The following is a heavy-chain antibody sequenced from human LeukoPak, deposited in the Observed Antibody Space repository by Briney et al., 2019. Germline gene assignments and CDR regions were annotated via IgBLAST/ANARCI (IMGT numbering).Heavy chain of an antibody. D-gene: IGHD1-26*01. V-gene: IGHV3-21*01. CDR2: ISSGSDYI. CDR3: AREERYYFDY. Sequence: GGSLRLSCAASGFTFSSYAMSWVRQAPGKGLEWVSSISSGSDYIYYADSVKGRFTISRDNAKNSLYLQMNSLRVEDTAVYYCAREERYYFDYWGQGTLVTVSS. CDR1: GFTFSSYA. J-gene: IGHJ4*02.